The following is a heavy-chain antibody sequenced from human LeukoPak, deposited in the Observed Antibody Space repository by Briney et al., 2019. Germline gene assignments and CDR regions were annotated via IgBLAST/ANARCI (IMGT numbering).Heavy chain of an antibody. Sequence: GGSLRLSCAASGFTFSSYWMSWVRQAPGKGLEWVAVIWYDGSNKYYADSVKGRSTISRDNSKNTLYLQMNSLRAEDTAVYYCARAFDSELIDYWGQGTLVTVSS. D-gene: IGHD1-26*01. J-gene: IGHJ4*02. CDR3: ARAFDSELIDY. V-gene: IGHV3-33*08. CDR2: IWYDGSNK. CDR1: GFTFSSYW.